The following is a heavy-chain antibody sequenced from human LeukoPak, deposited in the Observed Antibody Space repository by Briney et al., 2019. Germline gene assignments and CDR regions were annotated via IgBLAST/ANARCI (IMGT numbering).Heavy chain of an antibody. CDR3: AKQRLEQWLVYYYYYMDV. CDR1: GFTVSNNY. D-gene: IGHD6-19*01. CDR2: LYRGGDT. V-gene: IGHV3-53*01. Sequence: PGGSLRLSCAASGFTVSNNYMSWVRQAPGKGLEWVSVLYRGGDTYYADSVKGRFTISRDNSKNTLYLQMNSLRAEDTAVYYCAKQRLEQWLVYYYYYMDVWGKGTTVTVSS. J-gene: IGHJ6*03.